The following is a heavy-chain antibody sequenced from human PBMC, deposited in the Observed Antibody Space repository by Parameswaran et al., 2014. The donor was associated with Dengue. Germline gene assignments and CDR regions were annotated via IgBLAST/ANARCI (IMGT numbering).Heavy chain of an antibody. CDR2: IDPSDSYT. V-gene: IGHV5-10-1*01. CDR3: ARWGERYCSGGTCYSELSYADY. J-gene: IGHJ4*02. D-gene: IGHD2-15*01. Sequence: VRQMPGKGLEWMGRIDPSDSYTNYSPSFQGHVTISTDKSTSTVYLQWNSLKASDTAMYYCARWGERYCSGGTCYSELSYADYWGQGTLVTVSS.